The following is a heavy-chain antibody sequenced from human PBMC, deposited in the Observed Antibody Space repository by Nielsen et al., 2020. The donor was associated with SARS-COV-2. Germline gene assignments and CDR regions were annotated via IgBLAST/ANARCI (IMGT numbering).Heavy chain of an antibody. CDR3: ARGTKSYYDFWTGSYYYYYMDV. CDR1: GGSISNFY. V-gene: IGHV4-59*01. Sequence: SETLSLTCVVSGGSISNFYWNWIRQPPGKGLEWIGFIYYNGSTNYNPSLKSRATISVDTSKKHLFLKLTSVTTADTAMYYCARGTKSYYDFWTGSYYYYYMDVWGKGTTVTVSS. D-gene: IGHD3-3*01. J-gene: IGHJ6*03. CDR2: IYYNGST.